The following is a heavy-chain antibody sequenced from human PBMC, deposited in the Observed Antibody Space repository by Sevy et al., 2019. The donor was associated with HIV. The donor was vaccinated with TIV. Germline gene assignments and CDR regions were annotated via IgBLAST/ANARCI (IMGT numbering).Heavy chain of an antibody. CDR3: ASPAYCGGNCYSSDAFDM. CDR1: GGTFSSYA. CDR2: IIPIFGAG. Sequence: ASVKVSCKASGGTFSSYAINWVRQAPGQGLEWMGRIIPIFGAGDYAQKFQGRVTITADESTSTVYMQLSRLRSENTVVYYCASPAYCGGNCYSSDAFDMWGQGTMVTVSS. D-gene: IGHD2-21*02. V-gene: IGHV1-69*13. J-gene: IGHJ3*02.